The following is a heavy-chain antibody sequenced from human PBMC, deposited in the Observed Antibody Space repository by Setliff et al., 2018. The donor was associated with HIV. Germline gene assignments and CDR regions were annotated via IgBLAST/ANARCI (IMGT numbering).Heavy chain of an antibody. CDR1: GGSISRSRNY. CDR2: IFYSGST. Sequence: SETLSLTCTVSGGSISRSRNYWGWIRQPPGKGLEWIGSIFYSGSTYYNPSLKSRPTISVDTSKNQFSLKLTSVTAADTAVYYCATCRHRPSNWFDPWGQGTVVTVSS. CDR3: ATCRHRPSNWFDP. J-gene: IGHJ5*02. V-gene: IGHV4-39*01.